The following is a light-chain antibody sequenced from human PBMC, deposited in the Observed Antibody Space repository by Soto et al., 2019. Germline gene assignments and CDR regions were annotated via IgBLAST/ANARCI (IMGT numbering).Light chain of an antibody. CDR3: QQYNEYWT. J-gene: IGKJ1*01. CDR1: QSISGW. V-gene: IGKV1-5*01. CDR2: DAS. Sequence: DVQMTQSPSTLSAAVGDRVTVTCRASQSISGWLAWYQQKPGKPPKLLIFDASTLESGVPSRFSGSRSGKEFILTISSLQPEDSTTYFCQQYNEYWTFGQGTNVE.